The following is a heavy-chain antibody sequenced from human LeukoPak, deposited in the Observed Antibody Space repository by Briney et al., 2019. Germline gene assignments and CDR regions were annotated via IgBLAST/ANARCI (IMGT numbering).Heavy chain of an antibody. J-gene: IGHJ4*02. D-gene: IGHD2-15*01. V-gene: IGHV3-7*03. CDR1: GFIFKRYW. CDR3: ARVLSGGSCIFDY. Sequence: TGGSLRLSCGASGFIFKRYWMSWVRQAPGKGPEWVANIKENGSEEYYVDSVKGRFTISRDNAKNSLYLQMNSLRAEDTAVYYCARVLSGGSCIFDYWGQGTPVTVSS. CDR2: IKENGSEE.